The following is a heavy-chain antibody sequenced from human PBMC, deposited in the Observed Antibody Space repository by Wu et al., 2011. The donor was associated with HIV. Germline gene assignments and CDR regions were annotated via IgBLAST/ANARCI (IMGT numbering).Heavy chain of an antibody. CDR2: INPNSGGT. CDR1: GYTFTDYY. D-gene: IGHD3-22*01. J-gene: IGHJ6*03. CDR3: ARGTDSHYYYYYYMDV. V-gene: IGHV1-2*02. Sequence: QVQLVQSGAEVKKPGSSVKVSCKASGYTFTDYYMHWVRQAPGQGLEWMGWINPNSGGTNYAQKFQGRVTMTRDTSITTAYMELSRLRSDDTAVYYCARGTDSHYYYYYYMDVWAKGPRSPSR.